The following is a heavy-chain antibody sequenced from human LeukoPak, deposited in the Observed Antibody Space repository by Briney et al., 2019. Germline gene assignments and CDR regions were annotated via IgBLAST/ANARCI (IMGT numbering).Heavy chain of an antibody. J-gene: IGHJ6*03. V-gene: IGHV3-21*01. CDR2: ISSSSSYI. Sequence: GGSLRLSCAASGCTFSSYSMNWVRQAPGKGLEWVSSISSSSSYIYYADSVKGRFTISRDNAKNSLYLQMNSLRAEDTAVYYCARSLEFLEWLLYSNKYYMDVWGKGTTVTVSS. CDR3: ARSLEFLEWLLYSNKYYMDV. D-gene: IGHD3-3*02. CDR1: GCTFSSYS.